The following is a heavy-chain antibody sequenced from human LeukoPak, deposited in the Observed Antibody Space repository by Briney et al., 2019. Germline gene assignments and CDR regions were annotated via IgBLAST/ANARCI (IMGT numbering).Heavy chain of an antibody. Sequence: GGSLRLSCAASGFTFSNHGMHWVCQAPGKGLEWVTFIWFDGSNKNYIDSVKGRFTISRDNSKNTLYLQMNSLRVEDTAVYYCARGVPLYGYHYGLDYWGQGTLVTVSS. CDR1: GFTFSNHG. J-gene: IGHJ4*02. V-gene: IGHV3-33*01. D-gene: IGHD5-18*01. CDR2: IWFDGSNK. CDR3: ARGVPLYGYHYGLDY.